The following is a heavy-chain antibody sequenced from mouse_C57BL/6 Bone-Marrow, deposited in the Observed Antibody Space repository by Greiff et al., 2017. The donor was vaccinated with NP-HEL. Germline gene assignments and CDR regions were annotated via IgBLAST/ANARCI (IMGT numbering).Heavy chain of an antibody. CDR3: VRQAAQTSWFAY. CDR1: GFSFNTYA. D-gene: IGHD3-2*02. CDR2: IRSKSNNYAT. V-gene: IGHV10-1*01. J-gene: IGHJ3*01. Sequence: GGGLVQPKGSLKLSCAASGFSFNTYAMNWVRQAPGKGLEWVARIRSKSNNYATYYADSVKDRFTISRDDSESTLYLQMNNLKTEDTAMYYRVRQAAQTSWFAYWGQGTLVTVSA.